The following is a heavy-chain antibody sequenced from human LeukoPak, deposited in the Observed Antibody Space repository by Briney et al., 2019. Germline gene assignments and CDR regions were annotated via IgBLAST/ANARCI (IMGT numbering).Heavy chain of an antibody. CDR3: ARVKLWIAAAGTKTYYGMDV. D-gene: IGHD6-13*01. V-gene: IGHV3-7*01. CDR1: GFTFSSYW. Sequence: GGSLRLSCAASGFTFSSYWMSWVRQAPGKGLEWVANIKQDGSEKYYVDSVKGRFTISRDNAKNSPYLQMNSLRAEDTAVYYCARVKLWIAAAGTKTYYGMDVWGQGTTVTVSS. J-gene: IGHJ6*02. CDR2: IKQDGSEK.